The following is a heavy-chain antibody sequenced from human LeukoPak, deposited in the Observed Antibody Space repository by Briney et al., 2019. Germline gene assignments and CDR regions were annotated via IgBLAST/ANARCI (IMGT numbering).Heavy chain of an antibody. CDR2: ISAYNGNT. CDR3: ASLRFLEWLPYYYYYGMDV. J-gene: IGHJ6*02. D-gene: IGHD3-3*01. Sequence: GASVKVSCKASGYTFTSYGISWVRQAPGQGLEWMGWISAYNGNTNYAQKLQGRVTMTTDTSTSTAYMELRSLRSDDTAVYYCASLRFLEWLPYYYYYGMDVWGQGTTVTVSS. CDR1: GYTFTSYG. V-gene: IGHV1-18*01.